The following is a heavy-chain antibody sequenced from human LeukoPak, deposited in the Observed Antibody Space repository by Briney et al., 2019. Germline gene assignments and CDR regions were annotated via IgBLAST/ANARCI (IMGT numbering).Heavy chain of an antibody. J-gene: IGHJ4*02. CDR3: ARATYDLLTGYYLDY. D-gene: IGHD3-9*01. CDR2: SYYSGST. V-gene: IGHV4-31*03. CDR1: GGSITSGRYY. Sequence: PSETLSLTCTVSGGSITSGRYYWRWIRQFPGKGLEWIGYSYYSGSTHYKPSLKSRVTISLDKSKNQFSLNVTSATAADTAVYYCARATYDLLTGYYLDYWGQGALVIVSS.